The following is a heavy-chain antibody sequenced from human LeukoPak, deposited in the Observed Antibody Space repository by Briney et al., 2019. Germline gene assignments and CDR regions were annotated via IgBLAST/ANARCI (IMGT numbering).Heavy chain of an antibody. CDR2: IRGSGGST. J-gene: IGHJ4*02. Sequence: GGSLRLSCAASGFTFSSYAMSWVRQAPGKGLEWVSAIRGSGGSTYYADSVKGRFTISRDNSKNTLYLQMNSLRAEDTAVYYCARGGRGPYCTNGVCYFDYWGQGTPVTVSS. CDR3: ARGGRGPYCTNGVCYFDY. V-gene: IGHV3-23*01. D-gene: IGHD2-8*01. CDR1: GFTFSSYA.